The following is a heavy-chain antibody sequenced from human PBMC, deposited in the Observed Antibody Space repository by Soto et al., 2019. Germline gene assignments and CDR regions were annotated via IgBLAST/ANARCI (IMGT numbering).Heavy chain of an antibody. CDR3: ATDSGSFDFWSPDYYGMDV. J-gene: IGHJ6*02. CDR2: FDPEDGET. D-gene: IGHD3-3*01. CDR1: GYTLTELS. V-gene: IGHV1-24*01. Sequence: ASVKVSCKVSGYTLTELSMHWVRQAPGKGLEWMGGFDPEDGETIYAQKFQGRATMTEDTSTDTAYMELSSLRSEDTAVYYCATDSGSFDFWSPDYYGMDVSGQGTTVTVSS.